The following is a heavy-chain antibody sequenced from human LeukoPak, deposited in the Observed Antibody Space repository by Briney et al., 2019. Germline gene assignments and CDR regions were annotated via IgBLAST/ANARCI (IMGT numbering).Heavy chain of an antibody. V-gene: IGHV5-51*01. CDR1: GYSFTDYW. Sequence: RGESLKISCKGSGYSFTDYWIGWGRQMPGEGLQWMGIIYPDDSDIRYSPSFQGQVTISDDKSIITAYLQWSSLKASDTAMYYCARRLGATQPYFDFWGQGALVTVSS. J-gene: IGHJ4*02. CDR3: ARRLGATQPYFDF. CDR2: IYPDDSDI. D-gene: IGHD1-26*01.